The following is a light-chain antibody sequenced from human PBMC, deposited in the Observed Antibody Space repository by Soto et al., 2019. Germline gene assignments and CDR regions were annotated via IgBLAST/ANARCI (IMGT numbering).Light chain of an antibody. CDR2: GAS. J-gene: IGKJ5*01. CDR3: QQRNVWHPIT. Sequence: EIVVTRSAATMSVSPEEGATLSCIASQGIGSTLAWYQQKPGQTPRLLIYGASTRATGVPARFSGSASGTEFTLTINSLETQDFAAYYCQQRNVWHPITFGQGTRLEIK. V-gene: IGKV3-15*01. CDR1: QGIGST.